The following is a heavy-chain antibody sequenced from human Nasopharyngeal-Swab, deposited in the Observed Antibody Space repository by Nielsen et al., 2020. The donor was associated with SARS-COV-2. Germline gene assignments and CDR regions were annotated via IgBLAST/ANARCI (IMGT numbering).Heavy chain of an antibody. CDR1: GGPLSSYY. V-gene: IGHV4-59*01. CDR2: VYYIGST. Sequence: SETLSLTCTVSGGPLSSYYWSWIRQSPGTGLEWIGNVYYIGSTEYNPSLQSRAIISLETTKNQFSLRLSSVTAADTAVYFCARDQKYYFEKSGYFDYWGQGAHVTVSS. CDR3: ARDQKYYFEKSGYFDY. D-gene: IGHD3-22*01. J-gene: IGHJ4*02.